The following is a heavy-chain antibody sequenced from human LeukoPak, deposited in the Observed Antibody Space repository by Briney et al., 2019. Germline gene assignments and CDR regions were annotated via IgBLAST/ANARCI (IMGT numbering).Heavy chain of an antibody. Sequence: GGSLRLSCAASGFTFSSYAMHWVRQAPGKGLEWVAVISYDGSNKYYADSVKGRFTISRDNSKNTLYLQMNSLRAEDTAVYYCARDLYDYVWGSYRYGDYWGQGTLVTVSS. CDR3: ARDLYDYVWGSYRYGDY. J-gene: IGHJ4*02. CDR1: GFTFSSYA. V-gene: IGHV3-30*04. D-gene: IGHD3-16*02. CDR2: ISYDGSNK.